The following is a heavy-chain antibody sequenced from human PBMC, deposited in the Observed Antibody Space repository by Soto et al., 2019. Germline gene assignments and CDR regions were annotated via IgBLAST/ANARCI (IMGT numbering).Heavy chain of an antibody. D-gene: IGHD6-6*01. CDR1: ADTFTSYY. V-gene: IGHV1-46*01. CDR2: INPNGGST. Sequence: GASVKLSCKAPADTFTSYYIHWVRQAPGHGLEWMGIINPNGGSTRFAQTFQGRITMTRDTSTSTVYMELRSLRSEDTAVYYCARGGKAARPWWFDPWGQGTRVIVSS. J-gene: IGHJ5*02. CDR3: ARGGKAARPWWFDP.